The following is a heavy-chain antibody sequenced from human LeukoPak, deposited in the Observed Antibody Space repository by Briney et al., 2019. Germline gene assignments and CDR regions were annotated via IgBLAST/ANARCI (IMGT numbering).Heavy chain of an antibody. V-gene: IGHV3-53*01. CDR1: GFTVSSNN. D-gene: IGHD3-3*01. J-gene: IGHJ4*02. CDR3: ARFFEGWGTYYFDY. CDR2: IYSGGST. Sequence: GGSMRLSCAASGFTVSSNNMSWLRQAPGKRLEWVSVIYSGGSTYYTDSVQGRFTISRDNSKNTLYLQMSSLQAADTAVYYCARFFEGWGTYYFDYWGQGTLGTVSS.